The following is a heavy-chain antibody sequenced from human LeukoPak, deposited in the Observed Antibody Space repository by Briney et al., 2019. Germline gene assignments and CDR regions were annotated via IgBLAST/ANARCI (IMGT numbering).Heavy chain of an antibody. D-gene: IGHD6-19*01. CDR2: IYHTGSS. V-gene: IGHV4-59*01. Sequence: SETLSLTCTVSGGSINNYYWSWIRQPPGGGLEWIGYIYHTGSSYYNRSLASRVTMSVDTSKNQFSLNLRSVTAADTAVYYCARLPGGASGWSNPFDYWGQGTLVTVSS. CDR1: GGSINNYY. J-gene: IGHJ4*02. CDR3: ARLPGGASGWSNPFDY.